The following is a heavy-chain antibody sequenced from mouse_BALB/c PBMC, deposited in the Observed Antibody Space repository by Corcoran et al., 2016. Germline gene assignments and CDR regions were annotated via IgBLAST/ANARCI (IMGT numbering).Heavy chain of an antibody. D-gene: IGHD2-4*01. V-gene: IGHV14-1*02. CDR1: GFNIKDYY. J-gene: IGHJ3*01. Sequence: EVQLQQSGAELVRPGALVKLSCKASGFNIKDYYMHWVKQRPEQGLEWIGWIDPENGNTIYDPKFQGKASITADTSSNTAYLQLSSLTSEDTAVYYCASIYYDYAWFAYWGQRTLVTVSA. CDR3: ASIYYDYAWFAY. CDR2: IDPENGNT.